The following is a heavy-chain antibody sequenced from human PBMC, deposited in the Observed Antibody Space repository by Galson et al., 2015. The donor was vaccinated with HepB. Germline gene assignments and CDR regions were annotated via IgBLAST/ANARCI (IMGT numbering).Heavy chain of an antibody. D-gene: IGHD5-12*01. Sequence: SLRLSCAASGFTFSGSAMHWVRQASGKGLEWVGRIRSKANSYATAYAASVKGRFTISRDDSKNTAYLQMNSLKTEDTAVYYCTSWVATITIDYWGQGTLVTVSS. J-gene: IGHJ4*02. CDR3: TSWVATITIDY. CDR2: IRSKANSYAT. CDR1: GFTFSGSA. V-gene: IGHV3-73*01.